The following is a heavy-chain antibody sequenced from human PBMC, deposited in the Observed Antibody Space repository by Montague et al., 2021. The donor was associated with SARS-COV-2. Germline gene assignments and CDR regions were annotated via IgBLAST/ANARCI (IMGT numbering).Heavy chain of an antibody. V-gene: IGHV3-23*01. D-gene: IGHD3-3*01. CDR1: GFTFSSYS. CDR2: ISGSGGST. CDR3: AKGSRGKVVGVVITYWYFDP. J-gene: IGHJ2*01. Sequence: SLRLSCAASGFTFSSYSMSWVRQAPGKGLEWVSAISGSGGSTYYADSVKGRFTISRDNSKNTLYLQMNSLRAEDTAVYYCAKGSRGKVVGVVITYWYFDPWGRGTLVTVSS.